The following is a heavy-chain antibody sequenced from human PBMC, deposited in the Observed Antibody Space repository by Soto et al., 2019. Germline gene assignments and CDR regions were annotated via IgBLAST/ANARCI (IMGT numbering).Heavy chain of an antibody. CDR2: IYYSGST. V-gene: IGHV4-39*01. CDR1: GGSISSSSYY. J-gene: IGHJ6*02. Sequence: LSLTCTVSGGSISSSSYYWGWIRQPPGKGLEWIGSIYYSGSTYYNPSLKSRVTISVDTSKNQFSLKLSSVTAADTAVYYCAGIGFWSGYGMDVWGQGTTVTVSS. D-gene: IGHD3-3*01. CDR3: AGIGFWSGYGMDV.